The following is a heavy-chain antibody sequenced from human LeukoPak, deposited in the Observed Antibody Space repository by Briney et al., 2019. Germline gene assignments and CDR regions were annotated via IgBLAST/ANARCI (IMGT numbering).Heavy chain of an antibody. D-gene: IGHD6-25*01. CDR1: GFTFSSYA. V-gene: IGHV3-33*06. CDR2: IWYDGSNK. J-gene: IGHJ6*03. Sequence: PGGSLRLSCAASGFTFSSYAMSWVRQAPGKGLEWVGVIWYDGSNKYYADSVRGRFTISRDNSKSTMFLQMNSLRVEDTAVYYCAKGIAAGAMGYMDVWGKGTTVTVSS. CDR3: AKGIAAGAMGYMDV.